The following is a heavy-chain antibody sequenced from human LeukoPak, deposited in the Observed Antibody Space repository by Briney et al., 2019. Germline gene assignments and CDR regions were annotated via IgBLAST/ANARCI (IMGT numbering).Heavy chain of an antibody. Sequence: GGSLRLSCTASGFIFGDYAMSWVRQAPGKGLEWVGFIRSKTSGGTTEYAASVKGRFTISRDDSKSIAYLQMNSLKTEDTAVYYCTRVGGLLLWYFDYWGQGTLVTVSS. D-gene: IGHD2-21*01. V-gene: IGHV3-49*04. J-gene: IGHJ4*02. CDR1: GFIFGDYA. CDR3: TRVGGLLLWYFDY. CDR2: IRSKTSGGTT.